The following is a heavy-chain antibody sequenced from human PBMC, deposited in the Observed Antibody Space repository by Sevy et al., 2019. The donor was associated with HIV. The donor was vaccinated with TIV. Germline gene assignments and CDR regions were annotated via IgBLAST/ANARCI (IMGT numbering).Heavy chain of an antibody. V-gene: IGHV3-7*04. Sequence: GCSLRLSCAASGFSFSSYWMHWVRQAPGKGLEWVANIKQDESEKYYVASVKGRFTISRDNAKNSVYLQMNSLRPEDTAIYYCARGNSGSFDYWGQGTLVTVSS. J-gene: IGHJ4*02. CDR1: GFSFSSYW. CDR3: ARGNSGSFDY. CDR2: IKQDESEK. D-gene: IGHD5-12*01.